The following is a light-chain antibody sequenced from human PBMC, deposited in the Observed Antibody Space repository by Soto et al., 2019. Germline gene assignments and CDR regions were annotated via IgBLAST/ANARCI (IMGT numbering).Light chain of an antibody. Sequence: QSVLPQPASVSGSPGQSITISCTGTSSDVGGYNYVSWYQQHPGKAPKLIIHEVNQRPSGVPDRFSGSKSGNTASLTVSGLQAEDEGTYYCSSYGGYNNVVFGTGTKVTVL. V-gene: IGLV2-8*01. J-gene: IGLJ1*01. CDR1: SSDVGGYNY. CDR3: SSYGGYNNVV. CDR2: EVN.